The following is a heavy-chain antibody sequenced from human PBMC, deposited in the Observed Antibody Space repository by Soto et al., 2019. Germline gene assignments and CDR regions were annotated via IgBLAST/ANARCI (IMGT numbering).Heavy chain of an antibody. CDR1: GGSISSGGYY. CDR2: IYYSGST. D-gene: IGHD5-18*01. Sequence: TLSLTCTVSGGSISSGGYYWTWIRQHPGKGLEWIGYIYYSGSTYYNPSLKSRVTISVDTSKNQFSLKLTSVTAADTAVYYCARDHPHSYGIYYFDYWGQGTLVTVSS. V-gene: IGHV4-31*03. J-gene: IGHJ4*02. CDR3: ARDHPHSYGIYYFDY.